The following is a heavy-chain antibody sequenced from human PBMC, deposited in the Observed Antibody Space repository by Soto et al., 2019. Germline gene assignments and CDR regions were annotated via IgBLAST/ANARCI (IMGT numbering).Heavy chain of an antibody. V-gene: IGHV3-30-3*01. CDR1: GFTFSSYA. J-gene: IGHJ4*02. CDR3: ARDRAPDIVATHPLPVTFDY. D-gene: IGHD5-12*01. Sequence: GGSLRLSCAASGFTFSSYAMHWVRQAPGKGLEWVAVISYDGSNKYYADSVKGRFTISRDNSKNTLYLQMNSLRAEDTAVYYCARDRAPDIVATHPLPVTFDYWGQGTLVTVSS. CDR2: ISYDGSNK.